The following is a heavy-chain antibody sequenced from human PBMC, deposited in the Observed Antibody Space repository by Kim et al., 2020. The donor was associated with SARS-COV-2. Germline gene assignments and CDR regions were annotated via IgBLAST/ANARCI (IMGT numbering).Heavy chain of an antibody. J-gene: IGHJ4*02. Sequence: SETLSLTCTVSGGSVSSGSYYWSWIRQPPGKGLEWIGYIYYSGSTNYNPSLKSRVTISVDTSKNQFSLKLSSVTAADTAVYYCARGCTAMVNFHFDYWGQGTLVTVSS. D-gene: IGHD5-18*01. CDR3: ARGCTAMVNFHFDY. V-gene: IGHV4-61*01. CDR1: GGSVSSGSYY. CDR2: IYYSGST.